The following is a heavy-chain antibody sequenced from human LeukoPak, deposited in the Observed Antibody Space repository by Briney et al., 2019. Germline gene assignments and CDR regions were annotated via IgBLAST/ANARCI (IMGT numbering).Heavy chain of an antibody. J-gene: IGHJ6*03. CDR3: ARRSKWELPYYYMDV. CDR2: ISAYNGNT. D-gene: IGHD1-26*01. V-gene: IGHV1-18*01. CDR1: GYTFTSYC. Sequence: GASVKVSCKASGYTFTSYCISWVRQAPGQGLEWMGWISAYNGNTNYAQKLQGRVTMTTDTSTNTVYMELRSLRFDDTAVYYCARRSKWELPYYYMDVWGKGTTVTVSS.